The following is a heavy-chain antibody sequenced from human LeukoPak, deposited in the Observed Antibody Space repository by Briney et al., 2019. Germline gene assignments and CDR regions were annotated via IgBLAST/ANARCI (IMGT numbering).Heavy chain of an antibody. CDR3: ARNFYFDSSGYYHY. J-gene: IGHJ4*02. D-gene: IGHD3-22*01. CDR1: GYTFTGYY. V-gene: IGHV1-2*02. Sequence: ASVKVSCKASGYTFTGYYMHWVRQAPGQGLEWMGWINPNSGGTNYAQKFQGRVTMTRDTSISTAYMELSRLRSDDTAGYYWARNFYFDSSGYYHYWGQGTLVTVSS. CDR2: INPNSGGT.